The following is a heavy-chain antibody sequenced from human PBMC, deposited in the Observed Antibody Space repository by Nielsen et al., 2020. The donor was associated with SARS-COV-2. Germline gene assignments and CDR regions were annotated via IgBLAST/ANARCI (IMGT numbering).Heavy chain of an antibody. J-gene: IGHJ4*02. V-gene: IGHV1-2*06. CDR1: GYTFTGYY. CDR3: ALYDYVWGSYRNDY. D-gene: IGHD3-16*02. Sequence: ASVKVSCKASGYTFTGYYMHWVRQAPGQGLEWMGRINPNSGGTNYAQKFQGRVTMTGDTSISTAYMELSRLRSDDTAVYYCALYDYVWGSYRNDYWGQGTLVTVSS. CDR2: INPNSGGT.